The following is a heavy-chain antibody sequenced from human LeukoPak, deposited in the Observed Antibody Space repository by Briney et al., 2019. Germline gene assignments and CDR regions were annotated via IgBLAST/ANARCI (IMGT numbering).Heavy chain of an antibody. Sequence: AGSLSLSCATSGFSFSSSWMSWVRKAPGQGMECVANIKEDGREKYYVDSVKGRFTISRDNAKNSLYLQMSSLRAEDTALYYCARGGRPDYWGQGTLVTVSS. V-gene: IGHV3-7*01. J-gene: IGHJ4*02. D-gene: IGHD3-10*01. CDR1: GFSFSSSW. CDR3: ARGGRPDY. CDR2: IKEDGREK.